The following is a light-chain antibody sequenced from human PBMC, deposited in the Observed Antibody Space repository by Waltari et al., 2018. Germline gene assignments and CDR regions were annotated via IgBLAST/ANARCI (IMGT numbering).Light chain of an antibody. Sequence: DIQMTQSPSSLSASGGDRVTITCRASQSISRYFNWYQHQPGKAPKLLIYDASSLQSGVPSRFSGSGSGTDFTLTISSLQPEDFATYYCQQSYSTPWTFGQGTKVEIK. V-gene: IGKV1-39*01. CDR1: QSISRY. CDR3: QQSYSTPWT. J-gene: IGKJ1*01. CDR2: DAS.